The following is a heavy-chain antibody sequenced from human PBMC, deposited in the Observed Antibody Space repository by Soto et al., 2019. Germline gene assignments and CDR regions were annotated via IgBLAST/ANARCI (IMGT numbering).Heavy chain of an antibody. V-gene: IGHV4-34*01. CDR2: INHSGST. Sequence: SETLFLTCAVYGGSFSGYYWSWIRQPPGKGLEWIGEINHSGSTNYNPSLKSRVTISVDTSKNQFSLKLSSVTAADTAVYYCARGYDFLGGGGYYYYMDVWGKGISLTRSS. CDR1: GGSFSGYY. D-gene: IGHD3-3*01. J-gene: IGHJ6*03. CDR3: ARGYDFLGGGGYYYYMDV.